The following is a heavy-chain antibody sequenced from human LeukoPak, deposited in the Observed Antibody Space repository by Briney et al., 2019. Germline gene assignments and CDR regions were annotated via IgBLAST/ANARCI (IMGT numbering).Heavy chain of an antibody. V-gene: IGHV3-30*03. CDR1: RFTFSNYG. D-gene: IGHD3-10*02. CDR3: VMSVVSSDAFDI. Sequence: GGSLRLSCAVSRFTFSNYGIHWVRQAPGKGLEWVALISYDGSNKHYADSVKGRFTISRDNSTDTVYLQMNSLRAEDTAVYYCVMSVVSSDAFDIWGQGTMVTVSS. J-gene: IGHJ3*02. CDR2: ISYDGSNK.